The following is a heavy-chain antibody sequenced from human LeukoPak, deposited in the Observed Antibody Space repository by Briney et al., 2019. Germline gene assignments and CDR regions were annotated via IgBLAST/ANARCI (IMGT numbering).Heavy chain of an antibody. CDR1: GYTLTELS. V-gene: IGHV1-24*01. CDR3: ARGILGYCSGGSCYSEHGAFDY. J-gene: IGHJ4*02. CDR2: FDPEDGET. D-gene: IGHD2-15*01. Sequence: ASVKVSCKVSGYTLTELSMHWVRQAPGKGLEWMGGFDPEDGETIYAQKFQGRVTMTRNTSISTAYMELSSLRSEDTAVYYCARGILGYCSGGSCYSEHGAFDYWGQGTLVTVSS.